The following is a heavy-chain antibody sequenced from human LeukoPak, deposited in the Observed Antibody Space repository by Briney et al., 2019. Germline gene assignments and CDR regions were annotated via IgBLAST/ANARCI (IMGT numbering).Heavy chain of an antibody. D-gene: IGHD6-19*01. CDR1: GFTFGGYA. Sequence: GGSLRLSCTASGFTFGGYAMSWVRQAPGKGLEWVSSISSSSSYIYYADSVKGRFTISRDNAKNSLYPQMNSLRAEDTAVYYCARDLSSSGWYYAFDIWGQGTMVTVS. CDR2: ISSSSSYI. CDR3: ARDLSSSGWYYAFDI. V-gene: IGHV3-21*01. J-gene: IGHJ3*02.